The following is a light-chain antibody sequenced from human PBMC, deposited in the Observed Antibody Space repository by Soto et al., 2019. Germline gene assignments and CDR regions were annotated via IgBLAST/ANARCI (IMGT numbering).Light chain of an antibody. V-gene: IGKV1-12*01. CDR2: AAS. CDR3: QQANSFPRT. Sequence: DIQMTQSPSSVSASVGDIVTITCRASQGVSNWLAWYQQKPGKAPTLLIYAASNLQTGVPSRFSGSGSGTDCSLTISSLQPEECAPYYCQQANSFPRTVGQGNRVAIK. CDR1: QGVSNW. J-gene: IGKJ1*01.